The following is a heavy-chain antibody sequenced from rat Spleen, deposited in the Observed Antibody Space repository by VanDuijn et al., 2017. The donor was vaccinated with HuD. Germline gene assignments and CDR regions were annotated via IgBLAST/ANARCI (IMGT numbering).Heavy chain of an antibody. CDR3: AMGGSNYGGFAY. V-gene: IGHV5S14*01. D-gene: IGHD1-9*01. Sequence: EVQLVESGGGQVQPGRSLKLSCAASGFTFSNYGMAWVRQTPTKGLEWVASISTGGGNTYYRDSVKGRFTISRDNAKNTLYMQMDSLRSEDTATYSCAMGGSNYGGFAYWGQGTLVTVSS. CDR2: ISTGGGNT. J-gene: IGHJ3*01. CDR1: GFTFSNYG.